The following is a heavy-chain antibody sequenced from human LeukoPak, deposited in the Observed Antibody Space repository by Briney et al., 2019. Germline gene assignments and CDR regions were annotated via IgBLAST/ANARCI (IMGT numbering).Heavy chain of an antibody. CDR3: AKDSPGAAAGTLMDV. J-gene: IGHJ6*02. CDR1: GFTFSGSA. CDR2: IRSKANSYAT. V-gene: IGHV3-73*01. Sequence: PGGSLRLSCAASGFTFSGSAMHWVRQASGKGLEWVGRIRSKANSYATAYAASVKGRFTISRDDSKNTAYLQMNSLRAEDTAVYYCAKDSPGAAAGTLMDVWGQGTTVTVSS. D-gene: IGHD6-13*01.